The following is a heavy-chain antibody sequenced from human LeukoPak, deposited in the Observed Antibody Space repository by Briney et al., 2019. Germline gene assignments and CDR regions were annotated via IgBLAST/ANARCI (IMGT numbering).Heavy chain of an antibody. J-gene: IGHJ6*02. Sequence: GGSLRLSCAASGFTFSSYAMSWVRQAPGKGLEWVSAISGSGGSTYYADSVKGRFTISRDNSKNTLYLQMNSLRAEDTAVYYCARENGMAVAGYYYYGMDVWGQGTTVTVSS. D-gene: IGHD6-19*01. CDR3: ARENGMAVAGYYYYGMDV. CDR1: GFTFSSYA. CDR2: ISGSGGST. V-gene: IGHV3-23*01.